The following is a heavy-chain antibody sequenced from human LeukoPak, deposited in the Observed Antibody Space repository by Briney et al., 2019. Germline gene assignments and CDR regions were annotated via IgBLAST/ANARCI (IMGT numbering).Heavy chain of an antibody. CDR3: ARSIVGYCSSTSCYDYYYYGMDV. V-gene: IGHV3-74*01. CDR1: GFSFSGHW. D-gene: IGHD2-2*01. J-gene: IGHJ6*02. Sequence: GGSLRLSCTASGFSFSGHWMHWARQLPGKGLVWVSRISPTGSTTSYADSVKGRFTVSRDNAKNTLYLQVNNLRAEDTAVYYCARSIVGYCSSTSCYDYYYYGMDVWGQGTTVTVSS. CDR2: ISPTGSTT.